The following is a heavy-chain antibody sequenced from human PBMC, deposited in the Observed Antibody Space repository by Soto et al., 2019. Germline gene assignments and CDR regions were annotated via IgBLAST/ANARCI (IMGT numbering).Heavy chain of an antibody. V-gene: IGHV4-30-4*01. CDR1: GGSISGGVYY. CDR2: IFDSGST. J-gene: IGHJ2*01. D-gene: IGHD2-8*01. CDR3: ARENIPQTNDWYCDI. Sequence: QVQLQESGPGLVKPSQTLSLTCTVSGGSISGGVYYWSWIRQPPGKGLEWIGYIFDSGSTYYNPSLTSRVTISVDTSKNQFSLRLSSVTAADTAVYYCARENIPQTNDWYCDIWGRGTLVTVSS.